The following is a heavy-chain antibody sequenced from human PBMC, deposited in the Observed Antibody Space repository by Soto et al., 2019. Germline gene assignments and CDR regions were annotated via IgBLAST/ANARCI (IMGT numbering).Heavy chain of an antibody. V-gene: IGHV4-59*01. J-gene: IGHJ5*02. CDR1: GGSISSYY. D-gene: IGHD1-20*01. CDR3: ARDHSYNWNFLRGFAP. CDR2: IYYSGST. Sequence: SETLSLTCTVSGGSISSYYWSWIRQPPGKGLEWIGYIYYSGSTNYNPSLKSRVTISVDTSKNQFSLKLSSVTAADTAVYYCARDHSYNWNFLRGFAPSDQETLAPVAA.